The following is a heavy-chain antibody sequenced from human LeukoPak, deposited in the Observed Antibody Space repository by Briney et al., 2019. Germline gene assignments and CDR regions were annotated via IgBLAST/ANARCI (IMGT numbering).Heavy chain of an antibody. V-gene: IGHV3-21*01. CDR1: GFTFSSYS. CDR2: ISSSSSYI. J-gene: IGHJ4*02. CDR3: ARGPSGSGYPDY. D-gene: IGHD3-3*01. Sequence: GGSLRLSCAASGFTFSSYSMNWVRQAPGKGLEWVSSISSSSSYIYYADSVKGRFTVSRDNAKNSLYLQMNSLRAEDTAVYYCARGPSGSGYPDYWGQGTLVTVSS.